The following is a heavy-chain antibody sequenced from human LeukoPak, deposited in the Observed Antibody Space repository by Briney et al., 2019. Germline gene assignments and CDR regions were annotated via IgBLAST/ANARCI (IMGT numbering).Heavy chain of an antibody. CDR1: GFTFSYYG. D-gene: IGHD3-16*01. CDR2: IWYDGSNE. CDR3: ARGGGLDV. V-gene: IGHV3-33*03. Sequence: KSGGSLRLSCAASGFTFSYYGMHWVRQAPGKGLEWVAVIWYDGSNEYYADSVKGRFTISRDNSKNTLYLQMSNLRAEDTAVYFCARGGGLDVWGQGATVTVSS. J-gene: IGHJ6*02.